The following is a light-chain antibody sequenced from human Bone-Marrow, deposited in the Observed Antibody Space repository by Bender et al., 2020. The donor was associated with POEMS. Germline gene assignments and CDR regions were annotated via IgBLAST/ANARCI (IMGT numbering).Light chain of an antibody. CDR1: SSDIGAYNY. J-gene: IGLJ3*02. CDR3: SSYAGSTWV. CDR2: DVS. Sequence: QSALTQPASVSGSPGQSITISCTGTSSDIGAYNYVSWYQQHPGKAPKLMIYDVSKRPSGVPDRVSGTKSGNTASLTVSGLQAEDEADYYCSSYAGSTWVFGGGTKLTVL. V-gene: IGLV2-8*01.